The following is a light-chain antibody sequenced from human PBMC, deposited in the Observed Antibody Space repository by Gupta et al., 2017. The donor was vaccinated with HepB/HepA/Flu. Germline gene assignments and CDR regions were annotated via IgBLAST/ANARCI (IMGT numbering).Light chain of an antibody. CDR3: QVWDSSSDHVV. CDR1: NIGSKS. V-gene: IGLV3-21*03. CDR2: DDS. Sequence: SYVLTPQPSVAVAPGKTARITCGGNNIGSKSVHWYQQKPGQAPVLVVYDDSDRPSGIPERFSGSNSGNTATLTISRVEAGDEADYYCQVWDSSSDHVVFGGGTKLTVL. J-gene: IGLJ2*01.